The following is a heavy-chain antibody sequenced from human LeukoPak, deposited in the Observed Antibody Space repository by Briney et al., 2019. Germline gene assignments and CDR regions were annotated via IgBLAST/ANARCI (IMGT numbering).Heavy chain of an antibody. Sequence: PGRSLRLSCAASGFTFDDYAMHWVRQAPGKGLEWVSVIYSGGSTYYADSVKGRFTISRDNSKNTLYLQMNSLRAEDTAVYYCARERVDMGIYYYVDVWGKGTTVTISS. D-gene: IGHD5-12*01. CDR3: ARERVDMGIYYYVDV. V-gene: IGHV3-53*01. CDR1: GFTFDDYA. CDR2: IYSGGST. J-gene: IGHJ6*03.